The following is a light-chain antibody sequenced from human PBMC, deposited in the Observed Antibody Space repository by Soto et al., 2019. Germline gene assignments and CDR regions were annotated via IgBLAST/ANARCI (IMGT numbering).Light chain of an antibody. V-gene: IGLV2-14*01. CDR2: EVR. Sequence: QSALTQPASVSGSPGQSITISCIGTNRDVGSYNLVSWYQQRPGEAPKLIISEVRNRPSGISYRFTGSKSGNTASLTISGLQAEDEADYYCAAWDDSLSVLFGTGTKVTVL. CDR1: NRDVGSYNL. CDR3: AAWDDSLSVL. J-gene: IGLJ1*01.